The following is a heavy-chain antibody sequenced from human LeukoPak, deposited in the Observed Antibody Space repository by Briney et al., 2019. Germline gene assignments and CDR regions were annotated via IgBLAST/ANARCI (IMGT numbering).Heavy chain of an antibody. CDR1: GFTFSTYS. D-gene: IGHD2-15*01. J-gene: IGHJ5*02. Sequence: GGSLRLSCVASGFTFSTYSMTWVRQAPGKGLEWVSSISTSSSYIYYADSVKGRFTISRHNAKKSLYLQMNSLGAEDTAVYYCARERAGVAATNNWFDPWGQGTLVTVSS. V-gene: IGHV3-21*01. CDR3: ARERAGVAATNNWFDP. CDR2: ISTSSSYI.